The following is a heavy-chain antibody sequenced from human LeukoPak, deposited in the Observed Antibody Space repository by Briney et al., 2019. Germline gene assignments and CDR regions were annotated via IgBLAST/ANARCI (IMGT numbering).Heavy chain of an antibody. V-gene: IGHV4-39*07. CDR1: GGSVSSNSYY. D-gene: IGHD3-22*01. J-gene: IGHJ4*02. Sequence: PSETLSLTCTVSGGSVSSNSYYWGWIRQPPGKGLEWIGSIYYSGSTYYNPSLKSRVTISVDTSKNQFSLKLSSVTAADTAVYYCARDRKKEYYYDSSGYYYVDYWGQGTLVTVSS. CDR2: IYYSGST. CDR3: ARDRKKEYYYDSSGYYYVDY.